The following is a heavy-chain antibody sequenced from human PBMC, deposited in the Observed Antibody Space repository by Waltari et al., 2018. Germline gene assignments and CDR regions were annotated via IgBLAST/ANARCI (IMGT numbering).Heavy chain of an antibody. J-gene: IGHJ4*02. CDR3: AKETAFTLDS. CDR2: ISFSGTT. V-gene: IGHV4-31*03. Sequence: QVQLQESGPGLVKPSQTLSLTCTFSGASISSSGNYWTWIRHHPGRGLEWIGYISFSGTTYYSPSLRSRLTISIDTSKNQFSLNLSSLTAADTAVYFCAKETAFTLDSWGQGTLVTVSS. D-gene: IGHD2-21*02. CDR1: GASISSSGNY.